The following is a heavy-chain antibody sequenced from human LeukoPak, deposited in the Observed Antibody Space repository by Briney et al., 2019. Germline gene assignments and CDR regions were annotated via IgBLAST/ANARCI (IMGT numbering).Heavy chain of an antibody. D-gene: IGHD2-21*02. CDR2: IWYDGSNK. CDR1: GFTFSSYG. J-gene: IGHJ4*02. Sequence: PGGSLRLSCAASGFTFSSYGMHWVRQAPGKGLEWVAVIWYDGSNKYYADSVKGRFTISRDNSKNTLYLQMNSLRAEDTAVYYCARDQMHIVVVTAIDYWDQGTLVTVSS. CDR3: ARDQMHIVVVTAIDY. V-gene: IGHV3-33*01.